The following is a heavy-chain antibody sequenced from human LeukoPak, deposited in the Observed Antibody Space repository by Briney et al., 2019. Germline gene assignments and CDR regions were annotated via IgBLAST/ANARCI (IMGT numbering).Heavy chain of an antibody. D-gene: IGHD4-17*01. CDR3: VRGRGGGYYGDYYYYGMDV. J-gene: IGHJ6*02. CDR1: GGSISSYY. Sequence: SETLSLTCTVSGGSISSYYWSWIRQPPGKGLEWIGYIYYSGSTNYNPSLKSRVTISVDTSKNQFSLKLSSVTAADTAVYYCVRGRGGGYYGDYYYYGMDVWGQGTTVTVSS. CDR2: IYYSGST. V-gene: IGHV4-59*01.